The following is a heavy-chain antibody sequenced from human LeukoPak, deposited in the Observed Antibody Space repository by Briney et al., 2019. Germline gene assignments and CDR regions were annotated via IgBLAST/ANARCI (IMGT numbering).Heavy chain of an antibody. V-gene: IGHV3-74*03. CDR3: YGGNAEQ. Sequence: GGSLRLSCAASGFTFSSYWMHWVRQAPGKGLVWVSGTNTDGSSTMYADSVKGRLTIARDNAKNRLYLQMNSLRVEDTAVYYCYGGNAEQWGQGTLVTVSS. J-gene: IGHJ1*01. CDR1: GFTFSSYW. CDR2: TNTDGSST. D-gene: IGHD4-23*01.